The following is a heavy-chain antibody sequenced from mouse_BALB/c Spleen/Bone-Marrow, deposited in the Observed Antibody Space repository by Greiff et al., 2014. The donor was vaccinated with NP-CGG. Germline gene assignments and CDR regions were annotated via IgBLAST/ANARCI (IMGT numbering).Heavy chain of an antibody. CDR1: RYTFTSYV. V-gene: IGHV1-14*01. J-gene: IGHJ2*01. D-gene: IGHD1-1*01. Sequence: EVKLQESGPELVKPGASVKMSCKASRYTFTSYVFHWVKQKPGQGLEWIGFMNPFNDGTKYNEKFKGKATLTSDKSSSTAYMELSSLTSEDSAVYYCAREVVATDFFDYWGQGTTLTVSS. CDR3: AREVVATDFFDY. CDR2: MNPFNDGT.